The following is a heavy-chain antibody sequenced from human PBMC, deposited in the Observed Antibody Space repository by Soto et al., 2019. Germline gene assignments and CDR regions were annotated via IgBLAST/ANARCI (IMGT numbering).Heavy chain of an antibody. CDR1: GYTFTRYA. D-gene: IGHD2-15*01. J-gene: IGHJ5*02. CDR2: INTGNGNT. Sequence: QVQLVQSGAEVKKPGASVKVSCKASGYTFTRYAMHWVRQAPGQGLEWMGWINTGNGNTHYSQKFQGRVTFTRDASATTAYMELSSLTSEVTAVYYCARNVDSFDPWGQGTLVTVSS. CDR3: ARNVDSFDP. V-gene: IGHV1-3*04.